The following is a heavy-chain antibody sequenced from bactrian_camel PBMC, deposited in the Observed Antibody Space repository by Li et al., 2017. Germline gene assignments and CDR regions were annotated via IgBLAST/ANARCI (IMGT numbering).Heavy chain of an antibody. CDR3: AEDRFACLKGPHSSLDRNEYKY. J-gene: IGHJ4*01. Sequence: VQLVESGGGSVQAGGSLRLTCKVSGYTGGSHCMGWFRQAPGKEREGVAYIYSRVSFTAYGDSVKGRFTISQDKSNGTVYLHMTDVKPEDGAVYYCAEDRFACLKGPHSSLDRNEYKYWGQGTQVTVS. CDR2: IYSRVSFT. CDR1: GYTGGSHC. V-gene: IGHV3S35*01. D-gene: IGHD2*01.